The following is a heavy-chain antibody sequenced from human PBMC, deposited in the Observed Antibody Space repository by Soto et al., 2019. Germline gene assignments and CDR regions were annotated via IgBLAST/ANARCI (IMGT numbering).Heavy chain of an antibody. Sequence: GASVKVSCKASGGTFSSYAISWARQAPGQGLEWMGGIIPIFGTANYAQKFQGRVTITADESTSTAYMELSSLRSEDTAVYYCARDTPMVGSSSWHDAFDIWGQGTMVTVSS. CDR2: IIPIFGTA. D-gene: IGHD6-13*01. CDR1: GGTFSSYA. V-gene: IGHV1-69*13. J-gene: IGHJ3*02. CDR3: ARDTPMVGSSSWHDAFDI.